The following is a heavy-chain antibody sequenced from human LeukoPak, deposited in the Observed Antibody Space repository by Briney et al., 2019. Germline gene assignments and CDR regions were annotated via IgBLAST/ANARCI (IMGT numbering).Heavy chain of an antibody. J-gene: IGHJ4*02. CDR3: ARRGEYSGSPLDY. Sequence: SETLSLTCAVYGGSFSGYYWSWIRQPPGKGLEWIGEINHSGSTNYNPSLKSRVTISVDTSKNQFSLKLSSVTAADTAAYYCARRGEYSGSPLDYWGQGTLVTVSS. CDR2: INHSGST. D-gene: IGHD5-12*01. V-gene: IGHV4-34*01. CDR1: GGSFSGYY.